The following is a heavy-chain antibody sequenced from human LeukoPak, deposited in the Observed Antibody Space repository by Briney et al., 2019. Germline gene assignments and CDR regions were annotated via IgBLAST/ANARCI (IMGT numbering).Heavy chain of an antibody. CDR3: ARDQSEVDIVVVPAAKYYYYYYYMDV. V-gene: IGHV1-2*02. J-gene: IGHJ6*03. CDR2: INPNSGGT. D-gene: IGHD2-2*03. CDR1: GYTFTGYY. Sequence: ASVKVSCKASGYTFTGYYMHWVRQAPGQGLEWMGWINPNSGGTNYAQKFQGRVTMTRDTSISTAYMELSGLRSDDTAVYYCARDQSEVDIVVVPAAKYYYYYYYMDVWGKGTTVTVSS.